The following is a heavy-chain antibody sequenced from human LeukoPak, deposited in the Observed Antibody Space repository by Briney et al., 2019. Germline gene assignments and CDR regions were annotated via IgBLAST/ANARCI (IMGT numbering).Heavy chain of an antibody. J-gene: IGHJ4*02. CDR1: GYTFTSYY. Sequence: GASVKVSCKASGYTFTSYYMHWVRQAPGQGLEWMGIINPSGGSTSYAQKFQGRVTMTRDTSTSTVYMELSSLRSEDTAVYYCAAGRTNYYGSGSSCFDYWGQGTLVTVSS. CDR3: AAGRTNYYGSGSSCFDY. CDR2: INPSGGST. D-gene: IGHD3-10*01. V-gene: IGHV1-46*01.